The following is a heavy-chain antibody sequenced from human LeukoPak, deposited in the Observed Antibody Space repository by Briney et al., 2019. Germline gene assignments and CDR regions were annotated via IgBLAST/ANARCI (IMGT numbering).Heavy chain of an antibody. V-gene: IGHV4-61*05. J-gene: IGHJ3*02. D-gene: IGHD6-19*01. CDR3: ARVGWASNHAFDI. Sequence: PSETLSLTCTVSGGSISSSSYYWGWIRQTPGKGLEWIGYIYYSGSTNYNPSLKSRVTISVDTSKNQFSLKLSSVTAADTAVYYCARVGWASNHAFDIWGQGTMVTVSS. CDR2: IYYSGST. CDR1: GGSISSSSYY.